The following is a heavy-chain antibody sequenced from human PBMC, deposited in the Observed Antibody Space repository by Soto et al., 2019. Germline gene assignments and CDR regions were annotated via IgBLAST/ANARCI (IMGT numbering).Heavy chain of an antibody. V-gene: IGHV3-33*01. CDR2: IWYDGSNK. Sequence: QVQLVESGGGVVQPGRSLRLSCAASGFTFSSYGMHWVRQAPGKGLEWVAVIWYDGSNKYYADSVKGRFTISRDNSKNTLYLQMNSLRAEDTAVYYCARGNRGSILVSYYYYMDVWGKGTTVTVSS. CDR3: ARGNRGSILVSYYYYMDV. D-gene: IGHD3-10*01. CDR1: GFTFSSYG. J-gene: IGHJ6*03.